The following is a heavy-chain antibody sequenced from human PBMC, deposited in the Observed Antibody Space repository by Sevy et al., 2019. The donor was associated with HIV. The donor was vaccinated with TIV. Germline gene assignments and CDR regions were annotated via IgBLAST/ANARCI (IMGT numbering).Heavy chain of an antibody. J-gene: IGHJ6*02. CDR3: ATTRTERNWYGESFYYDYAMDV. Sequence: ASVKVSCKVSGDSLTELSMFWVRQAPGKGLEWMGGFDPQHGRTIYAQKFEARVTMTEDKSAETAYMELTSLKFEDTAVYFCATTRTERNWYGESFYYDYAMDVWGQGTSVTFSS. CDR2: FDPQHGRT. V-gene: IGHV1-24*01. D-gene: IGHD3-10*01. CDR1: GDSLTELS.